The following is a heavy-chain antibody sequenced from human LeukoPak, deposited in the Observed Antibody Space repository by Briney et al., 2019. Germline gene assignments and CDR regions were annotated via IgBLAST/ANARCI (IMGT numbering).Heavy chain of an antibody. CDR3: ARGIIVVPAAIGSGYYYYMDV. D-gene: IGHD2-2*01. CDR1: GGSISSSSYY. Sequence: SETLSLTCTVSGGSISSSSYYWGWIRQPPGKGLEWIGYIYYSGSTNYNPSLKSRVTISVDTSKNQFSLKLRSVTAADTAVYYCARGIIVVPAAIGSGYYYYMDVWGKGTTVTISS. CDR2: IYYSGST. J-gene: IGHJ6*03. V-gene: IGHV4-61*05.